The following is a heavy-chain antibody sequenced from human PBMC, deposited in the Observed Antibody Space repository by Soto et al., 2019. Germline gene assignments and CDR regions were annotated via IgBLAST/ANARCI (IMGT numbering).Heavy chain of an antibody. D-gene: IGHD3-3*01. J-gene: IGHJ5*02. Sequence: PSETLSLTCTVSGGSISSRGYYWSWIRQHPGKGLEWIGYIYYSGSTYYNPSLKSRVTISVDTSKNQFSLKLSSVTAADTAVYYCARDHYRVVTLFDPWGQGTLVTVSS. CDR2: IYYSGST. CDR1: GGSISSRGYY. V-gene: IGHV4-31*03. CDR3: ARDHYRVVTLFDP.